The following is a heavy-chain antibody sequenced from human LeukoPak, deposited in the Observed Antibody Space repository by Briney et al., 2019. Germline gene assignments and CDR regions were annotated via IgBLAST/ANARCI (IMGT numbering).Heavy chain of an antibody. V-gene: IGHV3-7*01. CDR2: IKQDGSEQ. Sequence: PGGSLRLSCAASGFTFTRYWMAWVRQAPGKGLEWVANIKQDGSEQYHVDSVRGRFTMSRDNARNSLYLQMDSLRAEDTAVYYCARVSRSGYYGGYWGQGTPVTVSS. J-gene: IGHJ4*02. CDR1: GFTFTRYW. CDR3: ARVSRSGYYGGY. D-gene: IGHD3-3*01.